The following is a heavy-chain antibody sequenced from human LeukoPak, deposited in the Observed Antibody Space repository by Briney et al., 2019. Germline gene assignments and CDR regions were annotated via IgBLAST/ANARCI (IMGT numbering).Heavy chain of an antibody. CDR2: ISGGGGST. J-gene: IGHJ1*01. D-gene: IGHD3-22*01. CDR3: AKDGDSSGYYREYFQH. V-gene: IGHV3-23*01. CDR1: GSTFSSYA. Sequence: GSLRLSCAASGSTFSSYAISWFGQAPGKVLEWVSAISGGGGSTYNAASVKDRFIIARDNSKNTLYLQMNSLRGEETAVYYCAKDGDSSGYYREYFQHWGQGTLVTVSS.